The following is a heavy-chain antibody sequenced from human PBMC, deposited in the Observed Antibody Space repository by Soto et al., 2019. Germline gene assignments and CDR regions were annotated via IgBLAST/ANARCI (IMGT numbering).Heavy chain of an antibody. J-gene: IGHJ3*01. D-gene: IGHD2-15*01. CDR1: GFTFSSYN. Sequence: EVQLVESGGGLVVPGGSLSLSCVASGFTFSSYNMSWVRQAPGKGLEWVSSINPSSTHIYYADSVRGRFAISRDHSKKSLYMQMTCQRTGGAAIYYWASRYCGGGGCYLRRDAFDGWGQGTLVNVSS. V-gene: IGHV3-21*01. CDR3: ASRYCGGGGCYLRRDAFDG. CDR2: INPSSTHI.